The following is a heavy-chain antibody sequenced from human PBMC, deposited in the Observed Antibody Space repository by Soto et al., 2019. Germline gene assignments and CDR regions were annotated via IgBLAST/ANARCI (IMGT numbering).Heavy chain of an antibody. J-gene: IGHJ3*02. V-gene: IGHV3-15*01. Sequence: GGSLRLSCAASGFTFSNAWMSWVRQAPGKGLEWVGRIKSKTDGGTTDYAAPVKGRFTISRDDSKNTLYLQMNSLKTEDTAVYYCTTAWEIGDHPTAFLGWFPPPFVIWGQGTMVTVS. CDR1: GFTFSNAW. CDR2: IKSKTDGGTT. CDR3: TTAWEIGDHPTAFLGWFPPPFVI. D-gene: IGHD3-3*01.